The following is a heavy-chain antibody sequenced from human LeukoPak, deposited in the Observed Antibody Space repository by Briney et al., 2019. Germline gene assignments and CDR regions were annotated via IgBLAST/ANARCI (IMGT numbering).Heavy chain of an antibody. Sequence: PGGSLRLSCAASGFTFSSYAMSWVRQAPGKGLEWVSAISGSGGSTYYADSVKGRFTISRDNSKNTLYLQMNSLRAEDTAVYYCAKDPRGYYYDSSGYMTPGDYWGQGTLATVSS. CDR3: AKDPRGYYYDSSGYMTPGDY. CDR2: ISGSGGST. CDR1: GFTFSSYA. J-gene: IGHJ4*02. V-gene: IGHV3-23*01. D-gene: IGHD3-22*01.